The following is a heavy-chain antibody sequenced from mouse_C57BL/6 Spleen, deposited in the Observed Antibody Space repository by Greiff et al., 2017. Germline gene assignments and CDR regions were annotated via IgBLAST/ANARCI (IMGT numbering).Heavy chain of an antibody. D-gene: IGHD2-3*01. V-gene: IGHV6-3*01. CDR2: IRLKSDNYAT. J-gene: IGHJ2*01. CDR3: TRDGYFDY. Sequence: EVQLEESGGGLVQPGGSMKLSCVASGFTFSNYWMNWVRQSPEKGLEWVGQIRLKSDNYATHYAESVKGRFTISRDDSKSSVYLQMHNLRAEDTGIYYCTRDGYFDYWGQGTTLTVSS. CDR1: GFTFSNYW.